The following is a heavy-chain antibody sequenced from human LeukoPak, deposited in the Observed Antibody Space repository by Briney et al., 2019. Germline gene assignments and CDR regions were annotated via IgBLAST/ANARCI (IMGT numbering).Heavy chain of an antibody. CDR3: ARGPHYYDSSGFLYIDY. CDR1: GFTFSSYW. CDR2: IYSGGST. V-gene: IGHV3-53*01. J-gene: IGHJ4*02. D-gene: IGHD3-22*01. Sequence: GGSLRLSCAASGFTFSSYWMNWVRQAPGKGLEWVSVIYSGGSTYYADSVKGRFTISRDNSKNTLYLQMNSLRAEDTAVYYCARGPHYYDSSGFLYIDYWGQGTLVTVSS.